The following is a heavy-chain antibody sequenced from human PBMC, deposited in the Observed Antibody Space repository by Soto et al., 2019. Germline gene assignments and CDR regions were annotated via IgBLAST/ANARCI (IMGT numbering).Heavy chain of an antibody. D-gene: IGHD3-22*01. V-gene: IGHV1-2*04. Sequence: ASVKVSCKASGYTFTGYYMHWVRQAPGQGLEWMGWINPNSGGTNYAQKFQGWVTMTRDTSISTAYMELSRLRSDDTAVYYCAREYYYDSSGYRVPFDPWGQGTLVTVSS. CDR2: INPNSGGT. CDR3: AREYYYDSSGYRVPFDP. CDR1: GYTFTGYY. J-gene: IGHJ5*02.